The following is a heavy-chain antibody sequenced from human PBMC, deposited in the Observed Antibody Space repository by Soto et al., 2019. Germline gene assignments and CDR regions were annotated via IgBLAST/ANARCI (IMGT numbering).Heavy chain of an antibody. CDR1: GYTLTELS. J-gene: IGHJ4*02. CDR2: FDPEDGET. Sequence: ASVKVSCKVSGYTLTELSMHWVRQAPGKGLEWMGGFDPEDGETIYAQKFQGRVTMTEDTSTDTAYMELSSLRSEDTAVYYCATLPIYSSGWYPDYWGQGTLVTVSS. CDR3: ATLPIYSSGWYPDY. V-gene: IGHV1-24*01. D-gene: IGHD6-19*01.